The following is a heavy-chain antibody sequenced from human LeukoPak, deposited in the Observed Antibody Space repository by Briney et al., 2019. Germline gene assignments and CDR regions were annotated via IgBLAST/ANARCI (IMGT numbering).Heavy chain of an antibody. CDR1: GGTFSSYA. CDR2: INPNSGGT. V-gene: IGHV1-2*02. D-gene: IGHD1-1*01. J-gene: IGHJ6*02. CDR3: ARDKATRRLYYYYGMDV. Sequence: GASVKVSCKASGGTFSSYAISWVRPAPGQGLEWMGWINPNSGGTNYAQKFQGRVTMTRDTSISTAYMELSRLRSDDTAVYYCARDKATRRLYYYYGMDVWGQGTTVTVSS.